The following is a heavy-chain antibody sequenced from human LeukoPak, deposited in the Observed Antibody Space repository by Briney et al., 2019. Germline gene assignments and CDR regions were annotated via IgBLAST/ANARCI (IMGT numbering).Heavy chain of an antibody. Sequence: GRSLRLSCAASGFTFSSYGMHWVRQAPGKGLEWVAVIWYDGSNEYYADSVKGRFTISRDNSKNTLYLQMNSLRAEDTAVYYCASGGREIAVAAHFDYWGQGTLVTVSS. CDR3: ASGGREIAVAAHFDY. J-gene: IGHJ4*02. CDR1: GFTFSSYG. CDR2: IWYDGSNE. V-gene: IGHV3-33*01. D-gene: IGHD6-19*01.